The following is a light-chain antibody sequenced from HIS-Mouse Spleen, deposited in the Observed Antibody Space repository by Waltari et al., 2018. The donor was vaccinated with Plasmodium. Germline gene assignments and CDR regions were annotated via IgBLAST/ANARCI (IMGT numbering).Light chain of an antibody. V-gene: IGLV3-1*01. CDR3: QAWDSSTVV. J-gene: IGLJ2*01. CDR2: QDR. Sequence: SYELTQPPSVSVSPGQTASLPCSGDKLGDKYACWYQQKPGQSPVLVIYQDRKRPSGIPERFSGSNSGNTATLTISGTQAMDEADYYCQAWDSSTVVFGGGTKLTVL. CDR1: KLGDKY.